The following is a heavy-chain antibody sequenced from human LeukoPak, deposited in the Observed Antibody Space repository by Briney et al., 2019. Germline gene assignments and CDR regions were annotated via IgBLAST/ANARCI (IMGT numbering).Heavy chain of an antibody. CDR3: AKDLDEGGWLLQFAAFDI. V-gene: IGHV3-30*18. CDR2: ISYDGSNK. CDR1: GFTFSSYG. J-gene: IGHJ3*02. Sequence: GGSLRLSCAASGFTFSSYGMHWVRQAPGKGLEWVAVISYDGSNKYYADSVKGPFTISRDNSKNTPYLQMNSLRAEDTAVYYCAKDLDEGGWLLQFAAFDIWGQGTMVTVSS. D-gene: IGHD3-22*01.